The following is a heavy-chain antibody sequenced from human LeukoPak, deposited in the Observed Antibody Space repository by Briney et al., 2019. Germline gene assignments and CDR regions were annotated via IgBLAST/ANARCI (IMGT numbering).Heavy chain of an antibody. V-gene: IGHV3-33*08. D-gene: IGHD3-10*01. J-gene: IGHJ4*02. CDR3: ARDSWFGELFFDY. CDR1: GFTFSTYW. Sequence: GGSLRLSCAASGFTFSTYWMSWVRQAPGKGLEWVAVIWYDGSNKYYADSVKGRFTISRDNSKNTLYLQMNSLRAEDTAVYYCARDSWFGELFFDYWGQGTLVTVSS. CDR2: IWYDGSNK.